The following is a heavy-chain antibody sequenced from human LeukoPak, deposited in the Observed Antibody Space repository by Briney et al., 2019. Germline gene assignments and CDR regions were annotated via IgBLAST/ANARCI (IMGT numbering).Heavy chain of an antibody. D-gene: IGHD6-25*01. Sequence: PSETLSLTCTVSGGSIGSQYWTWIRQPPGRGLEWIGYVRYSGSTDYNPSLKSRVTISLDTSNNQFSLRLNSVTAADTAVYYCARDRGSGLDYWGQGTLVTVSS. J-gene: IGHJ4*02. CDR3: ARDRGSGLDY. V-gene: IGHV4-59*11. CDR2: VRYSGST. CDR1: GGSIGSQY.